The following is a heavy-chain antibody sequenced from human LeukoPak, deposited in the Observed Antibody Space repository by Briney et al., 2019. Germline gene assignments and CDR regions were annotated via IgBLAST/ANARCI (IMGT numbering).Heavy chain of an antibody. V-gene: IGHV1-2*02. CDR2: INPNSGAT. CDR1: GYTFTGYY. CDR3: ARDAVDTAMVSPFDY. J-gene: IGHJ4*02. Sequence: RASVKVSCKASGYTFTGYYMNWVRQAPGQGLEWMGWINPNSGATNFAQKFQGRVTMTRDTSISTAYMELSRLRSDDTAVYYCARDAVDTAMVSPFDYWGQGTLVTVSS. D-gene: IGHD5-18*01.